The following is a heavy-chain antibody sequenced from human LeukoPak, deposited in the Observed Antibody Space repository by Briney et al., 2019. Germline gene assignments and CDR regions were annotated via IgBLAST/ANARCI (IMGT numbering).Heavy chain of an antibody. D-gene: IGHD2-15*01. Sequence: ASVKVSCKASGYTFTGYYMHWVRQAPGQGLEWMGWINPNSGGANYAQKFQGRVTMTRDTSISTAYMKLSRLTSDDTAVYYCARVETYCSGGDCYSRWVDYRGQGTLVTVSS. J-gene: IGHJ4*02. CDR2: INPNSGGA. CDR1: GYTFTGYY. CDR3: ARVETYCSGGDCYSRWVDY. V-gene: IGHV1-2*02.